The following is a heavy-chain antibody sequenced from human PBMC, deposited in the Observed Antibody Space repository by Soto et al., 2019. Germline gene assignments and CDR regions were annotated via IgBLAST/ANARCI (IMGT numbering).Heavy chain of an antibody. Sequence: SATLSLTCTVSGGSISSGDYYWGRIRQAPGKGMEWIGSISYSGSTLHNPSLRSRVIISVDTPKSQLSLKLNSVTATDTAVYFCTRLVVVATSGYVGFDHWGQGTQVTVSS. J-gene: IGHJ4*02. CDR1: GGSISSGDYY. CDR2: ISYSGST. CDR3: TRLVVVATSGYVGFDH. D-gene: IGHD2-15*01. V-gene: IGHV4-39*01.